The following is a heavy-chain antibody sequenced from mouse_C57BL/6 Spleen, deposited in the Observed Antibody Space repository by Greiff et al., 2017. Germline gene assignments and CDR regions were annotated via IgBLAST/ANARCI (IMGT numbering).Heavy chain of an antibody. Sequence: EVQRVESGGGLVQPKGSLKLSCAASGFTFTTYAMHWVRQAPGKGLEWVARIRSKSSNYASYYADSVKDRFTISRDDSENMLYRRMNYQKTEDTAMEYCVSALYAVDYWGQGTSVTVSS. CDR2: IRSKSSNYAS. CDR3: VSALYAVDY. V-gene: IGHV10-3*01. J-gene: IGHJ4*01. CDR1: GFTFTTYA.